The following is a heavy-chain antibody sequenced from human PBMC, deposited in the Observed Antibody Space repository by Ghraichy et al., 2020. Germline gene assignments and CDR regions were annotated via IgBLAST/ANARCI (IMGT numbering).Heavy chain of an antibody. Sequence: GGSLRLSCAASGFTFSSYAMSWVRQAPGKGLEWVSAISGSGGSTYYADSVKGRFTISRDNSKNTLYLQMNSLRAEDTAVYYCAKVPRPEKVGAIDYWGQGTLVTVSS. V-gene: IGHV3-23*01. D-gene: IGHD1-26*01. J-gene: IGHJ4*02. CDR2: ISGSGGST. CDR3: AKVPRPEKVGAIDY. CDR1: GFTFSSYA.